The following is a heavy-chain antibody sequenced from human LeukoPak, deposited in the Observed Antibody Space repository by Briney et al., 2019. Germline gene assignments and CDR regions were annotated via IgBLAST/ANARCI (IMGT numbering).Heavy chain of an antibody. V-gene: IGHV3-33*01. D-gene: IGHD6-13*01. J-gene: IGHJ6*02. CDR2: IWYDGSNK. Sequence: GRSLRLSCAASGFTFSSYGMHWVRQAPGKGLEWVAVIWYDGSNKYYADSVKGRFTISRDNSKNTLYLQMNSLRAEDTAVYYCARALRGGSWSPGHYYYGMDVWGQGTTVTVSS. CDR1: GFTFSSYG. CDR3: ARALRGGSWSPGHYYYGMDV.